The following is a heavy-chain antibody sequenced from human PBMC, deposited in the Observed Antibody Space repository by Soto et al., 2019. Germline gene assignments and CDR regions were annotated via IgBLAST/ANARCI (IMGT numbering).Heavy chain of an antibody. D-gene: IGHD6-13*01. J-gene: IGHJ4*02. CDR1: GFTFDDYT. Sequence: GGSLRLSCAASGFTFDDYTMHWVRQAPGKGLEWVSLISWDGGSTYYADSVKGRFTISRDNSKNSLYLQMNSLRTEDTALYYCAKELTAAAPIGGKDYWGEGTLVTVSS. V-gene: IGHV3-43*01. CDR2: ISWDGGST. CDR3: AKELTAAAPIGGKDY.